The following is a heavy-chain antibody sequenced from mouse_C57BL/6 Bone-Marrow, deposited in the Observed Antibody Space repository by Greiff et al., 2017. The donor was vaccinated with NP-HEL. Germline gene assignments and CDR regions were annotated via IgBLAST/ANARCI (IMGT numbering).Heavy chain of an antibody. Sequence: QVQLQQSGAELVKPGASVKISCKASGYTFTDYYINWVKQRPGQGLEWIGKIGPGSGSTYYNQKFKGKATLTVDTSSSTAYMQLSSLTSEDSAVYYCARGYSNTFDYWGQGTTLTVSS. D-gene: IGHD2-5*01. CDR2: IGPGSGST. CDR1: GYTFTDYY. CDR3: ARGYSNTFDY. V-gene: IGHV1-77*01. J-gene: IGHJ2*01.